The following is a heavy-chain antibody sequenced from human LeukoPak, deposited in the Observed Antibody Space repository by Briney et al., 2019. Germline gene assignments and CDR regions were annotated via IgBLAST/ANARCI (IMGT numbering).Heavy chain of an antibody. D-gene: IGHD2-21*02. CDR3: ARDAYCGGDCYSGWFDP. J-gene: IGHJ5*02. CDR2: ISAYNGNT. V-gene: IGHV1-18*01. Sequence: GVSVKVSCKASGYTFTSYGISWVRQAPGQGLEWMGWISAYNGNTNYAQKLQGRVTMTTDTSTSTAYMELRSLRSDDTAVYYCARDAYCGGDCYSGWFDPWGQGTLVTVSS. CDR1: GYTFTSYG.